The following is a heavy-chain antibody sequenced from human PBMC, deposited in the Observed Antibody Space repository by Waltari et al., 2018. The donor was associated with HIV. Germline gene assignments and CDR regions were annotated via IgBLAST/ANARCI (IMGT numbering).Heavy chain of an antibody. CDR1: GGSMTRYY. Sequence: QVQLQESGPGLVKPSETLSLTCTVSGGSMTRYYWNWIRQPAGKGLEWIGRISTRGTTYYNPSLRSRVILSVDTSKTQFNLSRYSVTAADAAVYYCARGDYDDYGGRNWFDPWGQGTLVTVSS. CDR3: ARGDYDDYGGRNWFDP. J-gene: IGHJ5*02. CDR2: ISTRGTT. V-gene: IGHV4-4*07. D-gene: IGHD4-17*01.